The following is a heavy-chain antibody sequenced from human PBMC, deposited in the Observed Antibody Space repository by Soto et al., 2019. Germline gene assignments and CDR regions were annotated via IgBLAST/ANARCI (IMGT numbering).Heavy chain of an antibody. D-gene: IGHD5-18*01. CDR2: IYYSGST. V-gene: IGHV4-61*08. CDR1: GGSISSGDYY. J-gene: IGHJ5*02. CDR3: ARDRGYSNWFDL. Sequence: PSETLSLTCTVSGGSISSGDYYWSWIRQPPGKGLEWIGYIYYSGSTNYNPSLKSRVTISVDTSKNQFSLKLSSVTAADTAVYYCARDRGYSNWFDLWAQGTLVTVSS.